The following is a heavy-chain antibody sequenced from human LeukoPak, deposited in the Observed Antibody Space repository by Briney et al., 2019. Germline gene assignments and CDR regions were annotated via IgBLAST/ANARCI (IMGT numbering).Heavy chain of an antibody. CDR3: ARDGSVAVAGTPTDY. Sequence: PGGSLRLSCAASGFTFSNYAMSWVRRAPGKGLEWVSAISGNGGSTYYADSVKGRFTISRDNSKNSLYLQMNSLRAEDTAIYYCARDGSVAVAGTPTDYWGQGILVTVSS. D-gene: IGHD6-19*01. CDR2: ISGNGGST. J-gene: IGHJ4*02. CDR1: GFTFSNYA. V-gene: IGHV3-23*01.